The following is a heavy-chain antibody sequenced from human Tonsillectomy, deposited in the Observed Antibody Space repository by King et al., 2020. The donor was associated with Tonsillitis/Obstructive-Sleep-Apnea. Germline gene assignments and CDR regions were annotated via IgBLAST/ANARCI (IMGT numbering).Heavy chain of an antibody. V-gene: IGHV3-23*04. J-gene: IGHJ6*03. CDR2: ISGSGGST. CDR1: GFTFSSYA. CDR3: AKRGGVATIVNYYYYMDV. Sequence: VQLVESGGGSVQPGGSLRLSCAASGFTFSSYAMSWVRQAPGKGLEWVSAISGSGGSTYYADSVKGRFTISRDNSKNTLYLQMNSLRAEDTAVYYCAKRGGVATIVNYYYYMDVWGKGTTVTVSS. D-gene: IGHD5-12*01.